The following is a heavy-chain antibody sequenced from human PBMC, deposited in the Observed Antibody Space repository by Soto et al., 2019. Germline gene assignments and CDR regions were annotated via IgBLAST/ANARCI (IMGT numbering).Heavy chain of an antibody. CDR3: ASGGYDFLPGFYPAHFDS. V-gene: IGHV3-33*01. J-gene: IGHJ4*02. Sequence: GGSLRLSCAASGFTFSSYGMHWVRQAPGKGLEWVAVIWYDGSNKYYADSVKGRFTISRDNSKNTLYLQMNSLRAEDTAVYYCASGGYDFLPGFYPAHFDSGGQEPLVTVSS. CDR2: IWYDGSNK. D-gene: IGHD3-9*01. CDR1: GFTFSSYG.